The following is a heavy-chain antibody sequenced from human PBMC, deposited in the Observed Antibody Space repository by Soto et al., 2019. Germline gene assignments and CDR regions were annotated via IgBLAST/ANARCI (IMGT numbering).Heavy chain of an antibody. Sequence: GESLKISCKGSGYSFTSYWISWARQMPGKGLEWMGRIDPSDSYTNYSPSFQGHVTISADKSISTAYLQWSSLKASDTAMYYCASSYCSSTSCYGPIYYYYGMDVWGQGTTVTVSS. CDR3: ASSYCSSTSCYGPIYYYYGMDV. CDR2: IDPSDSYT. D-gene: IGHD2-2*01. V-gene: IGHV5-10-1*01. CDR1: GYSFTSYW. J-gene: IGHJ6*02.